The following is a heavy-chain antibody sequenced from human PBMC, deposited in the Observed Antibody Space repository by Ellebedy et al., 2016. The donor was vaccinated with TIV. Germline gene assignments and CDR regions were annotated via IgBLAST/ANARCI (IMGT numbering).Heavy chain of an antibody. CDR2: ISITSGTM. D-gene: IGHD3-10*01. V-gene: IGHV3-48*04. J-gene: IGHJ4*02. CDR3: AKAVPSILFGNDY. CDR1: GFTFSSYS. Sequence: GGSLRLSXAASGFTFSSYSMNWVRQAPGKGLEWLSYISITSGTMYYADSVKGRFTISRDNAKNSLYLQMNSLRVEDTAVYYCAKAVPSILFGNDYWGQGTLVTVSS.